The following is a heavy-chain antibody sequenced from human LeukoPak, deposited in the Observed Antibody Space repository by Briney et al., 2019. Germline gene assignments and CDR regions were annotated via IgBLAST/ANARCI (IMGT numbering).Heavy chain of an antibody. D-gene: IGHD6-13*01. CDR3: ARSLAAAGNNWFDP. J-gene: IGHJ5*02. V-gene: IGHV1-18*01. Sequence: ASVKVSCKASGYTFTSYGISWVRQAPGQGLEWMGWISAYNGNTNYAQKLQGRVTMTTDTSTSTAYMELRSLRSDDTAVYYCARSLAAAGNNWFDPWGQGTLVTVSP. CDR2: ISAYNGNT. CDR1: GYTFTSYG.